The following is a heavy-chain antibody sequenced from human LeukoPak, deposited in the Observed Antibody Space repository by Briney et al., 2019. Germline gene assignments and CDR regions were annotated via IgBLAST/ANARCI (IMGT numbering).Heavy chain of an antibody. CDR1: GFTFSSYA. V-gene: IGHV3-30*02. Sequence: PGGSLRLSCAASGFTFSSYAMHWVRQAPGKGLEWVAFIRYDGRNKYYADSVKGRFTISRDNSKNTLYVQMTSLRAEDTALYYCANGATSSSSCPLHIGDYWGQGTLVTVSS. D-gene: IGHD6-6*01. J-gene: IGHJ4*02. CDR3: ANGATSSSSCPLHIGDY. CDR2: IRYDGRNK.